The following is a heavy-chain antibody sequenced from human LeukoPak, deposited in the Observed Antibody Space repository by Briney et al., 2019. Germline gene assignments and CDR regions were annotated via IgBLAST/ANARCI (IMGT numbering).Heavy chain of an antibody. D-gene: IGHD3-9*01. CDR3: AKDIGYDILTTGGNFDY. CDR1: GFTFDDYA. V-gene: IGHV3-9*01. J-gene: IGHJ4*02. Sequence: GRSLRLSCAASGFTFDDYAMHWVRQSPGKGLEWVSDISWNSGSIGYADSVKGRFTISRDNAKNSLYLQMNSLRAEDTALYYCAKDIGYDILTTGGNFDYWGQGTLVTVSS. CDR2: ISWNSGSI.